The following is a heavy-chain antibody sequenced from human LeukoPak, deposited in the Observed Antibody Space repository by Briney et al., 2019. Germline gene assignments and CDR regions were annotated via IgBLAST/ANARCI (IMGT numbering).Heavy chain of an antibody. J-gene: IGHJ4*02. CDR1: GGSISSGGYY. D-gene: IGHD6-6*01. V-gene: IGHV4-30-2*01. Sequence: SETLSLTCTVSGGSISSGGYYWSWIRQPPGKGLEWIGYIYHSGSTYYNPSLKSRVTISVDRSKNQFSLKLSSVTAADTAVYYCARDSSSSPGYWGQGTLVTVSS. CDR2: IYHSGST. CDR3: ARDSSSSPGY.